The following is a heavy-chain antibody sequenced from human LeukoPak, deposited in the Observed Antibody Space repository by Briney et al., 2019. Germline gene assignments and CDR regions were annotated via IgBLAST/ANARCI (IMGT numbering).Heavy chain of an antibody. CDR2: IKQDGSEK. Sequence: TGGSLRLSCAASGFTFSSYWMSWVRQSPGEGLEWVANIKQDGSEKYYVDSVKGRFTISRDNAKNSLYLQMNSLRAEDTAVYYCARERFVRSLTIFWSGYYTRSCDYWGQGTLVTVSS. D-gene: IGHD3-3*01. J-gene: IGHJ4*02. V-gene: IGHV3-7*01. CDR1: GFTFSSYW. CDR3: ARERFVRSLTIFWSGYYTRSCDY.